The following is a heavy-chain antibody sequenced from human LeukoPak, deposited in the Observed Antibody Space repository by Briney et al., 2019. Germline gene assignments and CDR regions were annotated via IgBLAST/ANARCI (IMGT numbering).Heavy chain of an antibody. Sequence: SETLSLTCAVYGGSFSGYYWSWIRQPPGKGLEWIGEINHSGSTNYNPSLKSRVTISVDTSKNQFSLKLSSVTAADTAVYYCARDLGSSGWYRTLDYWGQGALVTVSP. V-gene: IGHV4-34*01. D-gene: IGHD6-19*01. CDR1: GGSFSGYY. CDR3: ARDLGSSGWYRTLDY. CDR2: INHSGST. J-gene: IGHJ4*02.